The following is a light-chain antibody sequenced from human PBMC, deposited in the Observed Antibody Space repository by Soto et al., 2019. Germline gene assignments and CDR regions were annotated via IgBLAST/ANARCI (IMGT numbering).Light chain of an antibody. CDR1: SSDVGIYTH. J-gene: IGLJ1*01. V-gene: IGLV2-14*03. CDR3: NSYTSSYTYV. CDR2: GVS. Sequence: QSVLTQPASVSVSPGQSITISCTGTSSDVGIYTHVSWYQQHPGRAPKLIISGVSNRPSGVHNRFSGSKSGTTAYLTITGLQAAVEADYSCNSYTSSYTYVFGTGTKATVL.